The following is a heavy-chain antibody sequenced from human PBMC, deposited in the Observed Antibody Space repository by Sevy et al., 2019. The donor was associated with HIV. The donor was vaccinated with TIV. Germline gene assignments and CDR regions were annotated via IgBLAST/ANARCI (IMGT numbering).Heavy chain of an antibody. D-gene: IGHD1-26*01. Sequence: SETLSLTCTVSGGSITSLYWNWIRQPPGKGLEWIANIYYNGHSNYNPSLKSRVTLSLDTSKNQFSLGLSSVTAADTEMYYCAGENAWGRGYSWGQGTLVTVSS. CDR2: IYYNGHS. CDR3: AGENAWGRGYS. J-gene: IGHJ4*02. CDR1: GGSITSLY. V-gene: IGHV4-59*08.